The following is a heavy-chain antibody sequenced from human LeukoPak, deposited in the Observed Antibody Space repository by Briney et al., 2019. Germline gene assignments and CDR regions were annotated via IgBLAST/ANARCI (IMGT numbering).Heavy chain of an antibody. Sequence: VSVKVSCKASGYTFTGYYMHWVRQAPGQGLEWMGRINPNSGGTNYAQKFQGRVTMTRDTSISTAYMELSRLRSDDTAVYYCARVGMYYYDSSGYLTFDYWGQGTLVTVSS. CDR1: GYTFTGYY. CDR3: ARVGMYYYDSSGYLTFDY. V-gene: IGHV1-2*06. J-gene: IGHJ4*02. CDR2: INPNSGGT. D-gene: IGHD3-22*01.